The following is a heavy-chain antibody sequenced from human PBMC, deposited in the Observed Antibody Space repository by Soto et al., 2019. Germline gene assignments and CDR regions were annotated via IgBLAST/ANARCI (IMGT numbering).Heavy chain of an antibody. Sequence: VQLVESGGGVVQPGGSLRLSCAASGFTFSSYGVHWVRQAPGKGLERVAVISYDGSNKYYADSVKGRFTISRDNSKNTLYLQMNSMRAEDTAVYYCAKVAECSSWQEPHFDYWGQGTLVTVSS. D-gene: IGHD6-13*01. J-gene: IGHJ4*02. CDR2: ISYDGSNK. V-gene: IGHV3-30*18. CDR1: GFTFSSYG. CDR3: AKVAECSSWQEPHFDY.